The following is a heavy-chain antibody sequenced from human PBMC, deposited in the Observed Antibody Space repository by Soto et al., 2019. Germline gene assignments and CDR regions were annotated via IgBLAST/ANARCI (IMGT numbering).Heavy chain of an antibody. Sequence: QVQLVESGGGVVQPGRSLRLSCAASGFTFSSYAMHWVRQAPGKGLEWVAVISYDGSNKYYADSVKGRFTISRDNSKNTLYLQMNSLIAEDTAVYYCARDPGEVVVAATPYYYYGMDVWGQGTTVTVSS. CDR3: ARDPGEVVVAATPYYYYGMDV. V-gene: IGHV3-30-3*01. J-gene: IGHJ6*02. CDR2: ISYDGSNK. CDR1: GFTFSSYA. D-gene: IGHD2-15*01.